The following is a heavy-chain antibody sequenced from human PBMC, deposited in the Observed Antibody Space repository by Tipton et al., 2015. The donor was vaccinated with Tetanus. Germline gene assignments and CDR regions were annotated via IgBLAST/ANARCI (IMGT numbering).Heavy chain of an antibody. V-gene: IGHV4-4*07. CDR2: ISNGNA. CDR3: ARGITDGYNRRFDY. Sequence: TLSLTCTVSRGPISSYYWSWIRQPAGKGLEWIGHISNGNADYAPSLKNRVSLSVDTSKNQFSLELRFVTAADTAVYYCARGITDGYNRRFDYWGQGTLVAVSP. D-gene: IGHD5-24*01. J-gene: IGHJ4*02. CDR1: RGPISSYY.